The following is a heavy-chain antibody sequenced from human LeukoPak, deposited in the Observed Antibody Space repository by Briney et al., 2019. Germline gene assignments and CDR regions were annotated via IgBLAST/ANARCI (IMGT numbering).Heavy chain of an antibody. CDR3: TRGSVDF. Sequence: PGGSLRLSCAASGFTISSYWMHWVRQAPGKGLVWVSRINSDGSTTTYADSVKGRFTISRNNAKNTLYLQMNSLRAEDTAVYYCTRGSVDFWGQGTLVTVS. J-gene: IGHJ4*02. CDR2: INSDGSTT. V-gene: IGHV3-74*01. CDR1: GFTISSYW. D-gene: IGHD6-25*01.